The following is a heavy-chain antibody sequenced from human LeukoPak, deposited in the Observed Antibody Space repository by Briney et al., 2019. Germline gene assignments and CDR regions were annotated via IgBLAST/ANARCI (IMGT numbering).Heavy chain of an antibody. CDR3: TRLTDIVVVPTTS. CDR1: GFTFSDSA. CDR2: IRSKVNNYAT. Sequence: PGGSLRLSCAASGFTFSDSAIHWVRQASGKGLEWVGRIRSKVNNYATVYAASVKGGFAISRDDSKNTAYLQMNTLQTDDTAVYYCTRLTDIVVVPTTSWGQGTLVTVSS. V-gene: IGHV3-73*01. J-gene: IGHJ5*02. D-gene: IGHD2-2*01.